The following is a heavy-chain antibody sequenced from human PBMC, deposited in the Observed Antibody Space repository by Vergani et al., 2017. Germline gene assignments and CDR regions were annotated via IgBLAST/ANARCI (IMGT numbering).Heavy chain of an antibody. CDR3: ARSRNYDSSGYYYVSGPSDAFDI. D-gene: IGHD3-22*01. CDR1: GGTFSSYA. V-gene: IGHV1-18*01. Sequence: QVQLVQSGAEVKKPGSSVKVSCKASGGTFSSYAISWVRQAPGQGLEWMGWISAYNGNTNYAQKIQGRVTMTTDTSTSTAYMELRRLRSDDKAVYYCARSRNYDSSGYYYVSGPSDAFDIWGQGTMVTVSS. CDR2: ISAYNGNT. J-gene: IGHJ3*02.